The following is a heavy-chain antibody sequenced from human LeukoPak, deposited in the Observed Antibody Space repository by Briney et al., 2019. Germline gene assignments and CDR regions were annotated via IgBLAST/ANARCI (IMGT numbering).Heavy chain of an antibody. Sequence: ASVKVSCKASGYRFISNYIQWVRQAPGLGPEWVGWMHPGNGNTRYAEKFQGRATMTRDTSINTAYLDLNSLRSDDTAVYYCAREGSYCVGGDCYSFDFWGQGTLITVSS. CDR1: GYRFISNY. CDR2: MHPGNGNT. CDR3: AREGSYCVGGDCYSFDF. J-gene: IGHJ4*02. V-gene: IGHV1-2*02. D-gene: IGHD2-21*02.